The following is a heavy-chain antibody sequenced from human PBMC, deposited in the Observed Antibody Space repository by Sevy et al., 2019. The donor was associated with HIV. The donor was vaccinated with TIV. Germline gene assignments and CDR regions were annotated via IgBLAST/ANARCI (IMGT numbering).Heavy chain of an antibody. J-gene: IGHJ3*02. CDR2: ISYDGSNK. CDR1: GFTFSSYA. V-gene: IGHV3-30-3*01. Sequence: GGSLRLSCAASGFTFSSYAMHWVRQAPGKGLEWVAVISYDGSNKYYADSVKGRFTISRDNSKNMLYLQMNSLRAEDTAVYYCARDRYYYDSSGYYSGAFDIWGQGTMVTVSS. CDR3: ARDRYYYDSSGYYSGAFDI. D-gene: IGHD3-22*01.